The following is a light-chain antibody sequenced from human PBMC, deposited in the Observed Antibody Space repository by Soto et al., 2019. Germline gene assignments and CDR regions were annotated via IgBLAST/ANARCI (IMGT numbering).Light chain of an antibody. CDR3: MQGTHWPFT. Sequence: EVVMTQSPLSLPVTLGQPASISCKSTQGLVYSDGNIYLNWFHQRPGQSPRRLIHKISDRDSGVPDRFSGSGSGTDFTLEISXXXXXXXXXYYCMQGTHWPFTFXXXXXXXI. CDR1: QGLVYSDGNIY. J-gene: IGKJ2*01. CDR2: KIS. V-gene: IGKV2-30*01.